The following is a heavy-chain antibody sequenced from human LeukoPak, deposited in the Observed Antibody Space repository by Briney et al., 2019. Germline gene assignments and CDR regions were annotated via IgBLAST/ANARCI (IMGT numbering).Heavy chain of an antibody. J-gene: IGHJ5*02. CDR2: IYTSGSM. CDR3: AREAYYYDSSGYYNWFDP. Sequence: PSQTLSLTCTVSGGSISSGSYDWYWIRQPAGKGLEWIGHIYTSGSMNYNPSLKSRVTISVDTSKNQFSLKLSSVTAADTAVYYCAREAYYYDSSGYYNWFDPWGQGTLVTVSS. D-gene: IGHD3-22*01. CDR1: GGSISSGSYD. V-gene: IGHV4-61*09.